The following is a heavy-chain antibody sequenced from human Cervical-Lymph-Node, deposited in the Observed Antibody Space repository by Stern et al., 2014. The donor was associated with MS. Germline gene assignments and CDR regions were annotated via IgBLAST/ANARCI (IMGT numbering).Heavy chain of an antibody. D-gene: IGHD3-22*01. CDR2: INPNSDDP. CDR3: AREATRIVVGIDY. V-gene: IGHV1-2*06. CDR1: GYTFTAFF. Sequence: QVQLGQSGTKMQKPGASVKVSCKASGYTFTAFFIHWVRQVPGQGLEWMGRINPNSDDPTYAQNFQDRVTLPRDTSIGTAYLELSRLTSADTAVYYCAREATRIVVGIDYWGQGTQVTVSS. J-gene: IGHJ4*02.